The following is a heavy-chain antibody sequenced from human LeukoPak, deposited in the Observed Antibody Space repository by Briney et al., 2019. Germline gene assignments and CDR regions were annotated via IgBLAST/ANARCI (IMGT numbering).Heavy chain of an antibody. J-gene: IGHJ4*02. CDR1: GGSVSSGSYY. V-gene: IGHV4-61*01. Sequence: PSETLSLTCTVSGGSVSSGSYYWSWIRQPPGKGLEWIGYIYYSGGTNYNPSLKSRVTISVDTSKNQFSLKLSSVTAADTAVYYCARDREDRIDYWGQGTLVTVSS. CDR3: ARDREDRIDY. CDR2: IYYSGGT. D-gene: IGHD1-26*01.